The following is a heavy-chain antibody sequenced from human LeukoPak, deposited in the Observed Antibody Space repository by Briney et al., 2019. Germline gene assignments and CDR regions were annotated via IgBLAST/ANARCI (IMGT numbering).Heavy chain of an antibody. CDR2: MHSVGTT. J-gene: IGHJ6*04. D-gene: IGHD1-26*01. CDR1: GFTVNTNY. V-gene: IGHV3-53*01. CDR3: ARDGSSGRGYYYYYGMDV. Sequence: GGSLRLSCAASGFTVNTNYMSWVRQAPGKGLEWVSIMHSVGTTYYADSAKGRFTFSRDNSKNTLYLQMNNLRAEDTAVYYCARDGSSGRGYYYYYGMDVWGEGTTVTVSS.